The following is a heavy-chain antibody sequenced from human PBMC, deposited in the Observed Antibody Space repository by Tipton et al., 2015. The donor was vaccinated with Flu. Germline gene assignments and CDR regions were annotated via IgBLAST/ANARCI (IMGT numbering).Heavy chain of an antibody. CDR1: GGSISSGSYY. CDR3: ARGRGYSYGYYPS. CDR2: IYTSGST. Sequence: TLSLTCTVSGGSISSGSYYWSWIRQPAGKGLEWSGRIYTSGSTNYNPSLKSRVTISVDTSKNQFSLKLSSVTAADTAVYYCARGRGYSYGYYPSWGQGTLVAVSS. V-gene: IGHV4-61*02. D-gene: IGHD5-18*01. J-gene: IGHJ4*02.